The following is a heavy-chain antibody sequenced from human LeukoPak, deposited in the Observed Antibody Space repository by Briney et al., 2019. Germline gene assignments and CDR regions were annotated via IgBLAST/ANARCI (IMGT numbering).Heavy chain of an antibody. Sequence: SVKVSCKASGGTFSSYAISWVRQAPGQGLEWMGRIIPILGIANYAQKFQGRVTITADKSTSTAYTELSRLRSDDTAVYYCARLQLELRAPHFDYWGQGTLVTVSS. D-gene: IGHD1-1*01. CDR1: GGTFSSYA. V-gene: IGHV1-69*04. CDR3: ARLQLELRAPHFDY. CDR2: IIPILGIA. J-gene: IGHJ4*02.